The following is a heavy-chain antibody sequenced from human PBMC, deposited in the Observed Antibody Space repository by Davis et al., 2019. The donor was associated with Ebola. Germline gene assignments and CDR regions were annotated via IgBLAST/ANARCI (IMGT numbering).Heavy chain of an antibody. Sequence: GGSLRLSCSASGFIFSTYVMSWVRQAPGKGLEWVSTYGTSADTYYADSVKGRFTISRDNSKNTLYLQMNSLRAEDTAVYYCAKEGYHDSSGYGWFDPWGQGTRVTVSS. J-gene: IGHJ5*02. CDR1: GFIFSTYV. V-gene: IGHV3-23*01. D-gene: IGHD3-22*01. CDR2: GTSADT. CDR3: AKEGYHDSSGYGWFDP.